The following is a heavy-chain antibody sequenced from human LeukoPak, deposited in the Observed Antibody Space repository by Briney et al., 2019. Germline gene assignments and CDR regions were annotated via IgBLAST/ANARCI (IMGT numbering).Heavy chain of an antibody. CDR1: GYTFTSFG. V-gene: IGHV1-18*04. CDR3: TRDHCRGDNCPSFDY. D-gene: IGHD2-15*01. J-gene: IGHJ4*02. CDR2: IGAYNGDT. Sequence: GASVRVSCNPSGYTFTSFGISWVRQAPGQGLEWMGWIGAYNGDTIYAQKFQGRVTMTTDTSTSTAYMDLRSLRSDDTAVYYCTRDHCRGDNCPSFDYWGQGTLVTVSS.